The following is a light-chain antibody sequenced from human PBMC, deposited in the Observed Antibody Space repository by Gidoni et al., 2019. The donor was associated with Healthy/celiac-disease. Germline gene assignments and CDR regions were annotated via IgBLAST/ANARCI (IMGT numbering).Light chain of an antibody. CDR2: DAS. V-gene: IGKV1-5*01. CDR1: QSISSW. CDR3: QQYRRT. Sequence: DIQMTQSPSTLSASVGDSVTITCRASQSISSWLAWYQQKPGKAPKLLIYDASSVESGVPSRFSGSGSGTEFTITISSLQPDDFATYYCQQYRRTFGQXTKVEIK. J-gene: IGKJ1*01.